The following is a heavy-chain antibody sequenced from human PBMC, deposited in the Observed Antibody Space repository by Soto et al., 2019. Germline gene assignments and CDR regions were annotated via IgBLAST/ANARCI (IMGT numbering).Heavy chain of an antibody. CDR1: GFTFSSYA. D-gene: IGHD2-2*01. J-gene: IGHJ4*02. CDR3: AKGDGVRGYCSSTSCYAFDY. V-gene: IGHV3-23*01. Sequence: GGSLRLSCAASGFTFSSYAMSWVRQAPGKGLEWVSAISGSGGSTYYADSVKGRFTISRDNSKNTLYLQMNSLRAEETAVYYCAKGDGVRGYCSSTSCYAFDYWGQGTLVTVSS. CDR2: ISGSGGST.